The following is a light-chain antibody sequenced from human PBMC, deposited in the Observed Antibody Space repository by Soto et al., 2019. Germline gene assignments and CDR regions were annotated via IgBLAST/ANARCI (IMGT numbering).Light chain of an antibody. V-gene: IGLV2-23*01. Sequence: QSALTQPASVSGSPGQSITLSCTGTSSDLGSYNLVSWYQQHPGKAPKLMIYEGSKRPSGVSYRFSGSKSGSTASLTISGLQTEEEADYYCCSYAGSSTFVFGTGTKVTVL. CDR1: SSDLGSYNL. J-gene: IGLJ1*01. CDR3: CSYAGSSTFV. CDR2: EGS.